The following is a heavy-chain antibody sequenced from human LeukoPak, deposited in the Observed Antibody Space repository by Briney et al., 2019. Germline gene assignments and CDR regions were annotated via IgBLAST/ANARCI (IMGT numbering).Heavy chain of an antibody. V-gene: IGHV4-34*01. D-gene: IGHD5-12*01. Sequence: PSEALSLTCAVYGGSFNGYYWSWIRQPPGKGLEWIGEINHSGSTNYNPSLQSRVTISLETSKNQFSLKLSSVSAADTAVYYCAKDPAVVTILGYYYMDVWGKGTTVTISS. CDR2: INHSGST. J-gene: IGHJ6*03. CDR1: GGSFNGYY. CDR3: AKDPAVVTILGYYYMDV.